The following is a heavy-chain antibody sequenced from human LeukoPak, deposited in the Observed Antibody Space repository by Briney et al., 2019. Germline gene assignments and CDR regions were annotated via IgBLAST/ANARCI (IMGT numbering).Heavy chain of an antibody. J-gene: IGHJ4*02. D-gene: IGHD3-22*01. Sequence: GGSLRLSCAASGFTFSSYAMSWVRQAPGKGLEWVSAISGSGGSTYYADSVKGRFTISRDNSKNMVYLQMRSLRAEDTAVYYCARDRSSGYFDYWGQGALVTVSS. CDR2: ISGSGGST. CDR1: GFTFSSYA. CDR3: ARDRSSGYFDY. V-gene: IGHV3-23*01.